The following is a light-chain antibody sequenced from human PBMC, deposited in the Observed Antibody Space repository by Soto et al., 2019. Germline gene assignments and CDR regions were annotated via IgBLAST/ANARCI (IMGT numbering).Light chain of an antibody. CDR2: DAS. J-gene: IGKJ2*01. CDR1: QSVSSY. Sequence: DIVLTQSPATLSSSPGERATLSCRASQSVSSYLAWYQQKPGQAPSLLIYDASNRATGIPARFSGSGSGTDFSLTISSLEPEDFAVYYCQQRSNWPRYTFGQGTKLEIK. V-gene: IGKV3-11*01. CDR3: QQRSNWPRYT.